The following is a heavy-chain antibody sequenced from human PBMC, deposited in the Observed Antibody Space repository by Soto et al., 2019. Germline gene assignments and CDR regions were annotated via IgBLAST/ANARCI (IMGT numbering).Heavy chain of an antibody. J-gene: IGHJ4*02. D-gene: IGHD6-19*01. CDR2: IYYSGST. V-gene: IGHV4-30-4*01. CDR3: ASETIAVAAHSDD. Sequence: SETLSLTCTVSGGSISSGDYYWSWIRQPPGKGLEWIGYIYYSGSTYYNPSLKSRVTISVDTSKNQFSLKLSSVTAADTAVYYCASETIAVAAHSDDWGQGTLVTVCS. CDR1: GGSISSGDYY.